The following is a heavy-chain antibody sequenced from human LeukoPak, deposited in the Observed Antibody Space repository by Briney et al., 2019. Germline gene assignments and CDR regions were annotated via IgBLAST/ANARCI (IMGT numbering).Heavy chain of an antibody. J-gene: IGHJ4*02. CDR2: ISGSGSSS. CDR1: GFTFSSYG. CDR3: ASGYRSGPICA. D-gene: IGHD3-16*02. Sequence: GGSLRLSCAASGFTFSSYGISWVRQAPGKGLEWVSNISGSGSSSYHADSVKGRFSISRDNSKNSLYLQMNSLRAEDTAMYFCASGYRSGPICAWGQGTLVTVSS. V-gene: IGHV3-48*01.